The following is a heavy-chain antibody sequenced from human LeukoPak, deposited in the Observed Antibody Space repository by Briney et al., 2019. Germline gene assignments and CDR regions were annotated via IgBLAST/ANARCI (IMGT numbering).Heavy chain of an antibody. CDR1: AYTFSTYW. V-gene: IGHV5-51*01. J-gene: IGHJ6*02. Sequence: GQSLKISSTGSAYTFSTYWIGWAGHIPGKGLEWMGIIYSGDSSTRYSSSFQGQVTISVDKSISTAYLQWSSLKASDTAMYYCGRYPPGHYGMDVWGQGTTVTVSS. CDR2: IYSGDSST. CDR3: GRYPPGHYGMDV.